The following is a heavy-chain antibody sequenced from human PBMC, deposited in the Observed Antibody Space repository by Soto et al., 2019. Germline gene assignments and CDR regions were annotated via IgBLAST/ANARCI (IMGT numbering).Heavy chain of an antibody. CDR1: GYTFTSYG. CDR2: ISAYNGNT. Sequence: ASVKVSCKASGYTFTSYGISWVRQAPGQGLEWMGWISAYNGNTNYAQKLQGRVTMTTDTSTSTAYMELRSLRSEDTAVYYCAREYRDRTIYYYYGMDVWGQGTTVTVSS. D-gene: IGHD1-7*01. J-gene: IGHJ6*02. CDR3: AREYRDRTIYYYYGMDV. V-gene: IGHV1-18*01.